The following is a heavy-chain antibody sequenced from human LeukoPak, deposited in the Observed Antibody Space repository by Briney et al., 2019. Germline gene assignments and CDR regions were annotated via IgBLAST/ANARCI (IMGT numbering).Heavy chain of an antibody. CDR1: GFTLSNYV. CDR2: ISGSGGST. CDR3: AKGASSAWLLYRFDP. J-gene: IGHJ5*02. D-gene: IGHD6-19*01. Sequence: GGSLRLSCAASGFTLSNYVISWVRQAPGKGLEWVSTISGSGGSTYYADSVKGRFTISRDNSKNTVYLQMNSLRAEDTAVYYCAKGASSAWLLYRFDPWGQGTLVTVSS. V-gene: IGHV3-23*01.